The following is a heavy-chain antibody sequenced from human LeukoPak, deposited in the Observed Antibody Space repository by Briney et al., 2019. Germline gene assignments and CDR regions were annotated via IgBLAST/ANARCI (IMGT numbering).Heavy chain of an antibody. CDR2: INPNSGGT. CDR1: GYTFTGYY. V-gene: IGHV1-2*02. D-gene: IGHD5-24*01. J-gene: IGHJ6*03. Sequence: ASVKVSCKASGYTFTGYYMHWVRQAPGQGLEWMGWINPNSGGTNYAQKFQGRVTMTRDTSISTAYMELSRLRSDDTAVYYCVRDGGLWLNYGVATINDYYYYYYMDVWGKGTTVTVSS. CDR3: VRDGGLWLNYGVATINDYYYYYYMDV.